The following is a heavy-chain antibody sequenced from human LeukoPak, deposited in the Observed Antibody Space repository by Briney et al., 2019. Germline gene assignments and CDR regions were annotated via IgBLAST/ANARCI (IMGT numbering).Heavy chain of an antibody. D-gene: IGHD1-1*01. CDR3: ARTRDPPTYYYFYMDV. CDR2: ISTSSSTR. V-gene: IGHV3-48*04. CDR1: GFTLNNYS. Sequence: PGGSLRLSCAASGFTLNNYSMNWVRQAPGNGLEWVSYISTSSSTRYYADSVKGRFTISRDNAMNSLYLQMNSLRAEDTAVYYCARTRDPPTYYYFYMDVWGKGTTVTVSS. J-gene: IGHJ6*03.